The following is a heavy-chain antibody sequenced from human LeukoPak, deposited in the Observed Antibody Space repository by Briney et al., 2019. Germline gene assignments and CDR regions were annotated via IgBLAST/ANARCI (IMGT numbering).Heavy chain of an antibody. Sequence: PGGSLRLSCAASGFTFSSYWMSWVRQAPGKGLEWVANIKQDGSAKFYVDSVKGRFTTSRDNAKNSLYLQMNSLRAEDTAVYYCASSSSWGFYDTSGIDYWGQGTPVTVSS. CDR3: ASSSSWGFYDTSGIDY. CDR1: GFTFSSYW. V-gene: IGHV3-7*01. D-gene: IGHD3-22*01. CDR2: IKQDGSAK. J-gene: IGHJ4*02.